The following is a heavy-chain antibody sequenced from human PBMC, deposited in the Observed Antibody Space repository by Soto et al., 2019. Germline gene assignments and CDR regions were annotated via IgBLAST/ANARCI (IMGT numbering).Heavy chain of an antibody. CDR1: GFNLRDQA. V-gene: IGHV3-23*01. D-gene: IGHD3-10*01. Sequence: PGGSLRLSCTASGFNLRDQALSWVRQAPGGGLEWVSGISGMEDRTNHADFVKGRFFISKDRAKNTLNLQMNGLRDDDTAVYYCAKTYTGGWGQGTQVTVSS. J-gene: IGHJ4*02. CDR2: ISGMEDRT. CDR3: AKTYTGG.